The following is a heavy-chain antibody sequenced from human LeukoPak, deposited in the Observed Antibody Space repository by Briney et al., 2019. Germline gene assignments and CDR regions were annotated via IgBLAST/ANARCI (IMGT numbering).Heavy chain of an antibody. CDR2: IGTAGDT. J-gene: IGHJ4*02. V-gene: IGHV3-13*01. CDR3: ARDLDKYSSGWYGYFDY. Sequence: GGSLRLSCAASGFTFSSYDMHWVRQATGKGLEWVSAIGTAGDTYYPGSVKGRFTISRDNSKNTLYLQMNSLRAEDTAVYYCARDLDKYSSGWYGYFDYWGQGTLVTVSS. D-gene: IGHD6-19*01. CDR1: GFTFSSYD.